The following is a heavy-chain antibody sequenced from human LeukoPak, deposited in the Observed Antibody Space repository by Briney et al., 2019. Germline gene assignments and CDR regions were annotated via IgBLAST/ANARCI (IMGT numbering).Heavy chain of an antibody. D-gene: IGHD6-25*01. Sequence: PGRSLRLSCAVSGFTSSRHWMSSVRQTPEKGLEWVANIKEDASEENYVDSVKGRFTISRDNAKNSLYLQMNSLRAEDTAVYYCAIAAGWELGYWGQGTLVTVSS. CDR3: AIAAGWELGY. V-gene: IGHV3-7*01. J-gene: IGHJ4*02. CDR2: IKEDASEE. CDR1: GFTSSRHW.